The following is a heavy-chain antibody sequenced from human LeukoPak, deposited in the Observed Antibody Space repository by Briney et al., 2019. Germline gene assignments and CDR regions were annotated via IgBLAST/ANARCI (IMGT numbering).Heavy chain of an antibody. Sequence: SETLSLTCTVSGGSISSYYWSWIRQPPGKGLEWIGYISYSGSTNCNPSLKSRVTISIDTSKNQFSLKLRSVTAADTAIYYCARQGYDILTGYNDAFDILGQGTMVTVSS. CDR3: ARQGYDILTGYNDAFDI. D-gene: IGHD3-9*01. J-gene: IGHJ3*02. V-gene: IGHV4-59*08. CDR2: ISYSGST. CDR1: GGSISSYY.